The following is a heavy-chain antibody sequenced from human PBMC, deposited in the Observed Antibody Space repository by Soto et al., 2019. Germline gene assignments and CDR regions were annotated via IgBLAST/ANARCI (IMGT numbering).Heavy chain of an antibody. CDR3: AKDYSSGWYGNYYYYYMDV. Sequence: PGGSLRLSCAASGFTFSSYAMSWVRQAPGKGLEWVSAISGSGGSTYYADSVKGRFTISRDNSKNTLYLQMNSLRAEDTAVYYSAKDYSSGWYGNYYYYYMDVWGKGTTVTVSS. CDR2: ISGSGGST. V-gene: IGHV3-23*01. D-gene: IGHD6-19*01. J-gene: IGHJ6*03. CDR1: GFTFSSYA.